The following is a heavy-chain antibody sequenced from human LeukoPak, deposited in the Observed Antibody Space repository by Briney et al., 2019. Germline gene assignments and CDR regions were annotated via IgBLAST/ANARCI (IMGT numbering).Heavy chain of an antibody. J-gene: IGHJ4*02. Sequence: ASVKVSCKASGYTFTSYGISWVRQAPGQGLEWMGWISAYNGNTNYAQKLQGRVTMTRDTSISTAYMELSRLRSDDTAVYYCARRSGSYLDYWGQGTLVTVSS. CDR2: ISAYNGNT. CDR1: GYTFTSYG. V-gene: IGHV1-18*01. CDR3: ARRSGSYLDY. D-gene: IGHD1-26*01.